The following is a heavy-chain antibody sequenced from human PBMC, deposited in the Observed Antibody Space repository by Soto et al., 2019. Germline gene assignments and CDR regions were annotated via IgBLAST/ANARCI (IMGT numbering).Heavy chain of an antibody. V-gene: IGHV1-18*01. CDR1: GYTFTSYG. J-gene: IGHJ4*02. CDR2: ISAYNGNT. CDR3: ARDLGGNSGDYHFDY. Sequence: ASVKVSCKASGYTFTSYGISWVRQAPGQGLEWMGWISAYNGNTNYAQKLQGRVTMTTDTSTSTAYMELRSLRSDDTAVYYCARDLGGNSGDYHFDYWGQGTLVPVSS. D-gene: IGHD2-21*02.